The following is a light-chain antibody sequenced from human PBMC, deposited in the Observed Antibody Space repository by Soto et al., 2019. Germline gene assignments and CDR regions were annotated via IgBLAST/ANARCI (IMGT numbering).Light chain of an antibody. CDR1: QSVSSSY. CDR3: QRYGSSPPVT. Sequence: EVVLTQSPGTLALSRGERTTLSCRASQSVSSSYLAWYQHRPGQAPRLLIFGASSRATGIPDRFSGSGSGTDFTLTISRLEPEDFAVYYCQRYGSSPPVTFGGGTKVDI. J-gene: IGKJ4*01. CDR2: GAS. V-gene: IGKV3-20*01.